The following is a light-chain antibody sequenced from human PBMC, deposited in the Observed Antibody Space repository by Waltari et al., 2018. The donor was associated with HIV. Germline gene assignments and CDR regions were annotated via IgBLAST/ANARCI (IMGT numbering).Light chain of an antibody. CDR1: NIGDKS. Sequence: SYVLTQPPSVSVAPGKTASITCGGNNIGDKSAHCYQKNPGQAPVLVVYDDTDRPSGIPDRFSGSNSGNTATLIISRVEAGDEADYYCQVWDSSNEHPVFGGGTKLSVL. CDR3: QVWDSSNEHPV. CDR2: DDT. V-gene: IGLV3-21*03. J-gene: IGLJ2*01.